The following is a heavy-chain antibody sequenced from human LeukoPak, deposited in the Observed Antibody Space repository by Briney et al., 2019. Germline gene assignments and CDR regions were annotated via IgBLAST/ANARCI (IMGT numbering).Heavy chain of an antibody. CDR2: ISSSGSTI. D-gene: IGHD6-19*01. CDR3: ARDLPNSGWDAGAFDI. Sequence: GGSLRLSFAASGFTFSDYYMSWIRQAPGKGLGWVSYISSSGSTIYYADSVKGRFTISRDNAKNSLYLQMNSLRAEDTAVYYCARDLPNSGWDAGAFDIWGQGTMVTVSS. CDR1: GFTFSDYY. V-gene: IGHV3-11*01. J-gene: IGHJ3*02.